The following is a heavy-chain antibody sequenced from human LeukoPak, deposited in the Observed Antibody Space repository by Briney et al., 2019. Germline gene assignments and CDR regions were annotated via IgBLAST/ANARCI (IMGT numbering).Heavy chain of an antibody. V-gene: IGHV1-8*01. CDR1: AYTFTSYD. J-gene: IGHJ5*02. CDR2: MNPNSGNT. CDR3: ARRKPTSGAQYWFDP. D-gene: IGHD3-10*01. Sequence: GASVKVSCKASAYTFTSYDINWVRQATGQGLEWMGWMNPNSGNTGYAQEFQGRVTMTRDTSISTAYMELSSLTSEDTAVYYCARRKPTSGAQYWFDPWGQGTLVTVSS.